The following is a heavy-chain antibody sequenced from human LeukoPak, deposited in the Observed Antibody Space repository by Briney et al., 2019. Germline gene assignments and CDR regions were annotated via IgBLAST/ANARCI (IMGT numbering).Heavy chain of an antibody. D-gene: IGHD6-13*01. CDR3: ARDGTAAGLYFDV. V-gene: IGHV3-7*01. Sequence: GGSLRLSCAVSGFTFSDYWMNWVRQAPGKGLEWVASIRQDGGEKSYVDSVKGRLTISRDNTKHSLYLQMSSLRAEDTGVYYCARDGTAAGLYFDVWGQGTLATVSS. CDR2: IRQDGGEK. J-gene: IGHJ4*02. CDR1: GFTFSDYW.